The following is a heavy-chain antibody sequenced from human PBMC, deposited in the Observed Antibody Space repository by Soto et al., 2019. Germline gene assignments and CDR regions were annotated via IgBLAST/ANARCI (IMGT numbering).Heavy chain of an antibody. CDR3: ARLEYSSSSRSVAFDI. J-gene: IGHJ3*02. V-gene: IGHV3-48*02. Sequence: VGSLRLSCAASGFTFSSYSMNWVRQAPGKGLEWVSYISSSSSTIYYADSVKGRFTISRDNAKNSLYLQMNSLRDEDTAVYYCARLEYSSSSRSVAFDIGGEGTMVTV. D-gene: IGHD6-6*01. CDR2: ISSSSSTI. CDR1: GFTFSSYS.